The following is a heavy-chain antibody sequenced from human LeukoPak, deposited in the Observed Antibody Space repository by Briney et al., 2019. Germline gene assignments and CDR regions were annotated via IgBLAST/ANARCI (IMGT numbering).Heavy chain of an antibody. J-gene: IGHJ4*02. CDR3: ASRTFLTYYYDSSGYSF. D-gene: IGHD3-22*01. CDR2: INHSGST. Sequence: SETLSLTCAVYGGSFSGYYWSWIRQPPGKGLEWIGEINHSGSTNYNPSLKSRVTISVDTSKNQFSLKLSPVTAADTAVYYCASRTFLTYYYDSSGYSFWGQGTLVTVSS. CDR1: GGSFSGYY. V-gene: IGHV4-34*01.